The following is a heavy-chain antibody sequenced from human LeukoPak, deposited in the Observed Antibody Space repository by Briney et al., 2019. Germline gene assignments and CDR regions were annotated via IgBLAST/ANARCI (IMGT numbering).Heavy chain of an antibody. CDR1: GFTFSSYA. V-gene: IGHV3-64*02. D-gene: IGHD1-14*01. Sequence: GGSLRLSSAAAGFTFSSYAMHWVRQAPGKGLEYVSAISSNGGSTYYADSVKGRFTISRDNSKNTLYLQMGSLRAEDMAVYYCARSVFRYGSYYFDYWGQGTLVTVSS. J-gene: IGHJ4*02. CDR2: ISSNGGST. CDR3: ARSVFRYGSYYFDY.